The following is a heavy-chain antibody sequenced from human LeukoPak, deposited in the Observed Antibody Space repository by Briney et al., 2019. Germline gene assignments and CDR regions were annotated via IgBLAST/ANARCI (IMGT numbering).Heavy chain of an antibody. Sequence: GGSLRLSCAASGFTFSSYGMHWVRQAPGKGLEWVAVIWYDGSNKYYADSVKGRFTISRDNSKNMLYLQMNSLRVEDTAIYYCAKVSVVAGRNAFDIWGQGTMVTVSS. CDR3: AKVSVVAGRNAFDI. J-gene: IGHJ3*02. CDR1: GFTFSSYG. CDR2: IWYDGSNK. V-gene: IGHV3-33*06. D-gene: IGHD3-22*01.